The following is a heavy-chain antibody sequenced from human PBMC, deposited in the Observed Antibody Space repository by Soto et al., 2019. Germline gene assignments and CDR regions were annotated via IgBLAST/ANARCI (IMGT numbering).Heavy chain of an antibody. J-gene: IGHJ5*02. CDR3: AVGRHKTSGSNTWFDP. CDR2: ISDTGGGT. D-gene: IGHD3-22*01. V-gene: IGHV3-23*01. CDR1: GVNFSSYA. Sequence: PGGSLRLSCAASGVNFSSYAMNWVRQAPGKGLEWVSTISDTGGGTFYAGSVKGRFTISRDNSKNTLYLQMHSLRADDSAIYFCAVGRHKTSGSNTWFDPWGRGXLVTVSS.